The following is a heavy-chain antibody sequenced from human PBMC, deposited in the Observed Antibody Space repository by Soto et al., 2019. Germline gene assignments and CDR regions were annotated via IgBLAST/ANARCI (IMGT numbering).Heavy chain of an antibody. CDR3: ARGRLTMTAVVTEAFHI. D-gene: IGHD3-22*01. CDR1: GYTFTSYY. CDR2: INPSGGST. J-gene: IGHJ3*02. V-gene: IGHV1-46*01. Sequence: GASVKVSCKASGYTFTSYYVHWVRQAPGQGLEWMAIINPSGGSTSYAQKFQDRVTTTRDTSTSTVYMELSSLRSEDTAVYYCARGRLTMTAVVTEAFHIWGPGTIVTV.